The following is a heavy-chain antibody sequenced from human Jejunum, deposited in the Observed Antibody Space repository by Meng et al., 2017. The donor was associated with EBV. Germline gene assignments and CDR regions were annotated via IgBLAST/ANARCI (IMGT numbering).Heavy chain of an antibody. Sequence: QVQLQEAGPRPEKPSRTLSLTCVVSGGSISDNDWWSWVRQPPGKGLEWLGEIYHGGGTNYNPSLESRVTISVDKSKNQFSLKLNSVTVADTAVYYCAGNGYYALEYWGPGILVTVSS. D-gene: IGHD3-22*01. V-gene: IGHV4-4*02. CDR3: AGNGYYALEY. CDR2: IYHGGGT. CDR1: GGSISDNDW. J-gene: IGHJ4*02.